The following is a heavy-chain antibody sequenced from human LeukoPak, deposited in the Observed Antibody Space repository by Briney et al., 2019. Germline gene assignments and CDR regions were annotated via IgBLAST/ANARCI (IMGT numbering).Heavy chain of an antibody. V-gene: IGHV4-34*01. CDR2: INHSGST. CDR1: GGPLNIYY. CDR3: ARGTRIGEARGFDP. Sequence: SETLSLTCAVYGGPLNIYYWSWIRQPPGKGLEWIGEINHSGSTNYIPSLKSRVTISVDKAKNQFSLKLSSVTAADTAVYYCARGTRIGEARGFDPWGQGTLATVSS. J-gene: IGHJ5*02. D-gene: IGHD6-13*01.